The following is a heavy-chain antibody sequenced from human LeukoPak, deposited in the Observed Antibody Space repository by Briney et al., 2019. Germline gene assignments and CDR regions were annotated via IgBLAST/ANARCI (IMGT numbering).Heavy chain of an antibody. CDR2: IWYDGSNQ. CDR3: ARNPKRLGAFDI. D-gene: IGHD6-19*01. J-gene: IGHJ3*02. CDR1: GFTFRNHG. Sequence: PGGSLRLSCAASGFTFRNHGMHWVRQAPGKGLEWVAVIWYDGSNQYYADSVKGRFTISRDNSKNTLWLQMNSLRAEDTAVYYCARNPKRLGAFDIWGQGTLVIVSS. V-gene: IGHV3-33*01.